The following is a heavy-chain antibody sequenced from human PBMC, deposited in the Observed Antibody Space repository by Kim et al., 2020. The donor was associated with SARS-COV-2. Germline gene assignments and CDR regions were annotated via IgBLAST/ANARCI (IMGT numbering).Heavy chain of an antibody. CDR1: GFTFSSYA. V-gene: IGHV3-23*01. CDR2: ISGSGGST. CDR3: ANLWHIVVVIAPLFGDAFDI. D-gene: IGHD2-21*01. J-gene: IGHJ3*02. Sequence: GGSLRLSCAASGFTFSSYAMSWVRQAPGKGLEWVSAISGSGGSTYYADSVKGRFTISRDNSKNTLYLQMNSLRAEDTAVYYCANLWHIVVVIAPLFGDAFDIWGQGTMVTVSS.